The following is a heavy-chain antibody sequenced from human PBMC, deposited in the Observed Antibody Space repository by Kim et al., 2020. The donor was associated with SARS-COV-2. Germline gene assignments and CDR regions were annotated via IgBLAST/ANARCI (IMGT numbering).Heavy chain of an antibody. Sequence: GGSLRLSCAASGFTFSSYAMSWVRQAPGKGLEWVSAISGSGGSTYYADSVKGRFTISRDNSKNTLYLQKNSLRAEDTAVYYCAKDLSRSPLVYYYYGMDVWGQGTTVTVSS. J-gene: IGHJ6*02. CDR3: AKDLSRSPLVYYYYGMDV. CDR2: ISGSGGST. V-gene: IGHV3-23*01. CDR1: GFTFSSYA.